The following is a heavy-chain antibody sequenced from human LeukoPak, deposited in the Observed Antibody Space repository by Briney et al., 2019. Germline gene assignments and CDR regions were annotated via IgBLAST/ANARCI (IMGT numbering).Heavy chain of an antibody. CDR3: ARDRAVAGTGDWFDP. D-gene: IGHD6-19*01. Sequence: PGGSLRLSCAASGFTFSSYWMSWVRQAPAKGLEWVANIKQDGSEKYYVDSVKGRFTISRDNAKNSLYLQMNSLRAEDTAVYYCARDRAVAGTGDWFDPWGQGTLVTVSS. V-gene: IGHV3-7*01. CDR1: GFTFSSYW. J-gene: IGHJ5*02. CDR2: IKQDGSEK.